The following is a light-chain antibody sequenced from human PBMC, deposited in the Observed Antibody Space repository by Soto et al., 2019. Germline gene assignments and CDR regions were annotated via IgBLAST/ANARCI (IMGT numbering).Light chain of an antibody. CDR2: KAS. J-gene: IGKJ1*01. Sequence: DIQMTQSPSTLSGSVGDRVTITCRASQTISSWLAWYQQKPGKAPKLLIYKASTLKSGVPSRFSGSGSGTEFTLTISSLQPDDFATYYCQHSNSYSEAFGKGTRWTS. CDR1: QTISSW. V-gene: IGKV1-5*03. CDR3: QHSNSYSEA.